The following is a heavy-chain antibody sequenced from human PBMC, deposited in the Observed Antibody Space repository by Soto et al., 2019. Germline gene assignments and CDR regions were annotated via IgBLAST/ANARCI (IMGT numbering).Heavy chain of an antibody. CDR2: ISDDSSYI. CDR1: GFMFSSYT. CDR3: ATPYYFNH. D-gene: IGHD3-16*01. Sequence: GGSLRLSCAASGFMFSSYTMTWVRQAPGKGLEWLSSISDDSSYIDYADSLGGRFTVSRDNARNSLYLQMDSLGAEDTGVYYCATPYYFNHWGPGTLVTVSS. V-gene: IGHV3-21*01. J-gene: IGHJ1*01.